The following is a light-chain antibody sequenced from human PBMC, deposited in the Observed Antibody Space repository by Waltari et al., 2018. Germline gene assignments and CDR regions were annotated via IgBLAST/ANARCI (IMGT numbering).Light chain of an antibody. Sequence: QSVLTQPPSVSAAPGQKVTISCSGSSPNIGGNYVAWYQHLPGAAPKLVIYANSQRPSGIPDRFSGSNSGTSATLVITGLQTGDEADYYCGTWDRSLAAGVFGGGTKLTVL. CDR2: ANS. V-gene: IGLV1-51*01. J-gene: IGLJ3*02. CDR1: SPNIGGNY. CDR3: GTWDRSLAAGV.